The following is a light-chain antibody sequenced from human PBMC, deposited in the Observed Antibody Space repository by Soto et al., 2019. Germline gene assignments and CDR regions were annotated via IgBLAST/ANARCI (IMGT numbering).Light chain of an antibody. Sequence: QSALTQPASVSGSPGQSITISCAGTNNDINAYNYVSWYQQHPGKAPRLIIYQVSSRPSGVSNRFSASKSDNTASLTISGLQAEDEADYYCTSFTTSSTRVFGTGTKVTVL. CDR3: TSFTTSSTRV. CDR1: NNDINAYNY. CDR2: QVS. V-gene: IGLV2-14*03. J-gene: IGLJ1*01.